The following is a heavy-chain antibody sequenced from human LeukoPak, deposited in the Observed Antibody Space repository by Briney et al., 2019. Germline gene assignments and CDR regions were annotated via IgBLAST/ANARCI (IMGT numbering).Heavy chain of an antibody. CDR2: INHSGST. CDR1: GGSFSGYY. J-gene: IGHJ6*03. CDR3: AGPYAAGTYYYYYMDV. D-gene: IGHD6-13*01. Sequence: PSETLSLTCAVYGGSFSGYYWSWIRQPPGKGLEWIGEINHSGSTNYNPSLKSRVPISVDTSKNQFSLKLSSVTAADTAVYYCAGPYAAGTYYYYYMDVWGKGTTVTVSS. V-gene: IGHV4-34*01.